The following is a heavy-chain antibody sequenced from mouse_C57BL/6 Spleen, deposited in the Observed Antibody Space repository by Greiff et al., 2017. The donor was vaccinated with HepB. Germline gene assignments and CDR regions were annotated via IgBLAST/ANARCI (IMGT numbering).Heavy chain of an antibody. D-gene: IGHD2-4*01. CDR1: GFTFSSYG. CDR3: ARKGDYGRFAY. J-gene: IGHJ3*01. Sequence: EVQGVESGGDLVKPGGSLKLSCAASGFTFSSYGMSLVRQTPDKRLEWVATISSGGSYTYYPDSVKGRFTISRDNAKNTLYLQMSSLKSEDTAMYYCARKGDYGRFAYWGQGTLVTVSA. CDR2: ISSGGSYT. V-gene: IGHV5-6*01.